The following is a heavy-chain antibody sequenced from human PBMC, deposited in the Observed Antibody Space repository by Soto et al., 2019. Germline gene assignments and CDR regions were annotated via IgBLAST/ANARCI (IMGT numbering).Heavy chain of an antibody. Sequence: QVQLVQSGAEVKMPGASVKVSCKASGYTFTDYYVHWVRQAPGQGLEWVAWINPKTGSTHYAQKFQGRVPMTRDTSIKPAYMEVTSLTSDDTAVYYCARTPESAHHDYWGQGTLVTVSS. V-gene: IGHV1-2*02. CDR1: GYTFTDYY. J-gene: IGHJ4*02. CDR3: ARTPESAHHDY. CDR2: INPKTGST. D-gene: IGHD6-6*01.